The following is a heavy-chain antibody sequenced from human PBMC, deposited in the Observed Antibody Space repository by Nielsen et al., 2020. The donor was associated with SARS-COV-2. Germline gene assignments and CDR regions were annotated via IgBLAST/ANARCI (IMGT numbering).Heavy chain of an antibody. CDR2: ISYDGSNK. J-gene: IGHJ4*02. Sequence: SCKASGYTFTNYAMHWVRQAPGKGLEWVAVISYDGSNKYYADSVKGRFTISRDNAKNSLYLQMNSLRAEDTAVYYCVRDTGAWDFDYWGQGTLITVSS. CDR1: GYTFTNYA. V-gene: IGHV3-30-3*01. CDR3: VRDTGAWDFDY. D-gene: IGHD1-26*01.